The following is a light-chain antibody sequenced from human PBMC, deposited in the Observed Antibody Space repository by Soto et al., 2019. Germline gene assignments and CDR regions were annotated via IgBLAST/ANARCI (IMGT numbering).Light chain of an antibody. J-gene: IGLJ2*01. CDR1: SSDVGSYNL. V-gene: IGLV2-23*01. CDR2: EGS. Sequence: QSALTQPASVSGSPGQSITISCTGTSSDVGSYNLVSWYKQHPGKAPKLMIYEGSKRPSGVSNRFSGSKSGNTASLTISGLQAEDEADYYCCSYAGSSIVVFGGGTKVTVL. CDR3: CSYAGSSIVV.